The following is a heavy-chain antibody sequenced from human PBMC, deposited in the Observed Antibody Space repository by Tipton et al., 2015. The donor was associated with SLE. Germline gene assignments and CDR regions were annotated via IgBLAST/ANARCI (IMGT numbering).Heavy chain of an antibody. V-gene: IGHV4-61*09. D-gene: IGHD5-24*01. CDR2: IYTSGST. J-gene: IGHJ2*01. CDR1: GGSISSGSYY. CDR3: AREQRWPEDFDL. Sequence: TLSLTCTVSGGSISSGSYYWSWIRQPVGKGLEWIGHIYTSGSTNYNPSLKSRVTISVDTSKNQFSLKLSSVTAADTAVYYCAREQRWPEDFDLWGRGTLVTVSS.